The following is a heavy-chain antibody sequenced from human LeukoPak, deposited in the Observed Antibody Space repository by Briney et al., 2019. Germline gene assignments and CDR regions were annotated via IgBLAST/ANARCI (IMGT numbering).Heavy chain of an antibody. J-gene: IGHJ4*02. CDR1: GFTVSSNY. CDR3: AKFLGYSYGYDY. D-gene: IGHD5-18*01. Sequence: GGSLRLSCAASGFTVSSNYMSWVRQAPGKGLEWVSVISGSGGSTYYADSVKGRFTISRDNSKNTLYLQMNSLRAEDTDVYYCAKFLGYSYGYDYWGQGTLVTVSS. V-gene: IGHV3-23*01. CDR2: ISGSGGST.